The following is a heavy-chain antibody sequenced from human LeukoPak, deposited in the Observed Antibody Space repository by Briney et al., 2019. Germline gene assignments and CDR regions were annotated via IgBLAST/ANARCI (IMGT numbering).Heavy chain of an antibody. D-gene: IGHD2/OR15-2a*01. Sequence: GGSLRLSCAASGVTFSSYSMNWVRQAPGKGLEWVSSISSSSSYIYYADSVKGRFTISRDNAKNSLYLQINSLTAEDTAVYYCTRKGSQWDFLVDYWGQGTRVAVSP. CDR2: ISSSSSYI. CDR3: TRKGSQWDFLVDY. J-gene: IGHJ4*02. V-gene: IGHV3-21*01. CDR1: GVTFSSYS.